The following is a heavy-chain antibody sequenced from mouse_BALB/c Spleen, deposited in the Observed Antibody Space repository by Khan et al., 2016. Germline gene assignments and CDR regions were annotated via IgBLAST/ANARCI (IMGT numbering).Heavy chain of an antibody. CDR2: INTETGEP. CDR3: ARSGARAGAY. V-gene: IGHV9-2-1*01. D-gene: IGHD3-1*01. Sequence: QIQLVQSGPELKKPGETVKISCKASGYTFTDYSMHWVKQAPGKGLKWMGWINTETGEPTYADDFKGRFAFSLETSASTAYLQINNLKNEDTATHYCARSGARAGAYWSQGTLVTVSA. CDR1: GYTFTDYS. J-gene: IGHJ3*01.